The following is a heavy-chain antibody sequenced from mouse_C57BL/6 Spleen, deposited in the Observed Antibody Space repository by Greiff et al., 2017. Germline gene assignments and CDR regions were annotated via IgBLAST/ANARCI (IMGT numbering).Heavy chain of an antibody. CDR2: IYPGDGDT. CDR3: ARWGTTVSRSRYFDV. J-gene: IGHJ1*03. V-gene: IGHV1-82*01. CDR1: GYAFSSSW. D-gene: IGHD1-1*01. Sequence: QVQLQQSGPELVKPGASVKISCKASGYAFSSSWMNWVKQRPGKGLEWIGRIYPGDGDTNYNGKFKGKATLTADKSSSTAYMQLSSLTSEDSAVYFCARWGTTVSRSRYFDVWGTGTTVTVSS.